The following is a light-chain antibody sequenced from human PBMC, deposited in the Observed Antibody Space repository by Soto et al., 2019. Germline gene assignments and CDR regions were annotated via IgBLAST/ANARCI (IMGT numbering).Light chain of an antibody. J-gene: IGKJ2*01. Sequence: DFVMTQSPLSLPVTPGEPASISCRSSQSLLHSNGYNYLDWYLQKPGQSPQLLIYLGSNRASGVPDRFSGSGSGTDFTLKISRVEAEDVGVYYCMQALQPPWTFGQGAKLEIK. CDR1: QSLLHSNGYNY. CDR2: LGS. CDR3: MQALQPPWT. V-gene: IGKV2-28*01.